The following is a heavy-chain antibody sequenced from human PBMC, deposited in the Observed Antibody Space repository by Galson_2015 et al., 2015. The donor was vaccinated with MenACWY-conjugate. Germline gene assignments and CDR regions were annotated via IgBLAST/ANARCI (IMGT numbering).Heavy chain of an antibody. CDR1: GGTIRRDA. V-gene: IGHV1-69*13. CDR2: IIPIFGTP. CDR3: ARDLSGDYSSSWDFDF. J-gene: IGHJ4*02. Sequence: SVKVSCKASGGTIRRDAISWVRQAPGQGLEWMGGIIPIFGTPNHAQRVAQKFEGRVTITADESTDTVYMELSNLRPEDTAVFYCARDLSGDYSSSWDFDFWGQGPQITVSS. D-gene: IGHD2-2*01.